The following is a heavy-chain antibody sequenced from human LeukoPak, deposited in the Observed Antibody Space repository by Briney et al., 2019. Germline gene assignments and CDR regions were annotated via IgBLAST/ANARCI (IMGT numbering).Heavy chain of an antibody. D-gene: IGHD6-13*01. Sequence: ASVKVSCKASGYTFTSYGISWVRQAPGQGLEWMGWISAYNGSTNYAQKLQGRVTMTTDTSTSTAYMELRSLRSDDTAVYYCARGGPGIAAAGPPSYFDYWGQGTLVTVSS. V-gene: IGHV1-18*01. CDR3: ARGGPGIAAAGPPSYFDY. CDR1: GYTFTSYG. CDR2: ISAYNGST. J-gene: IGHJ4*02.